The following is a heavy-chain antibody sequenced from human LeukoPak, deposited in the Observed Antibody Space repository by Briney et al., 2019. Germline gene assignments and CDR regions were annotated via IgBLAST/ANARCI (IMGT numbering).Heavy chain of an antibody. CDR1: GGSISSGGYS. J-gene: IGHJ4*02. D-gene: IGHD1-7*01. CDR3: ARVPGTTFFADY. V-gene: IGHV4-30-2*01. CDR2: IYHSGST. Sequence: SETLSLTCAVSGGSISSGGYSWSWIRQPPGKGLEWIGYIYHSGSTYYNPSLKSRVTISVDRSKNQFSLKLSSVTAADTAVYYCARVPGTTFFADYWGQGTLVTVSS.